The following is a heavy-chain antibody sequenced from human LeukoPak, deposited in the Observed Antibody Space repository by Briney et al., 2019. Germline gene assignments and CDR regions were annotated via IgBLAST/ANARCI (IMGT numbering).Heavy chain of an antibody. CDR3: AQYRGGYYYYMDV. CDR1: EFSVGSNY. J-gene: IGHJ6*03. V-gene: IGHV3-66*01. D-gene: IGHD1-1*01. CDR2: IYSGGST. Sequence: GGSLRLSCAASEFSVGSNYMSWVRQAPGKGLEWVSLIYSGGSTNYADSVKGRFTISRDNSKNTLYLQMNSLRAEDTAVYYCAQYRGGYYYYMDVWGKGTTVTISS.